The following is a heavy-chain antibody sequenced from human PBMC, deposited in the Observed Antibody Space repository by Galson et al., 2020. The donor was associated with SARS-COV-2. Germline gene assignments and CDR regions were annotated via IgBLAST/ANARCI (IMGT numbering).Heavy chain of an antibody. Sequence: GGSLRLSCAASGFTLSSYWMHWVRQAPGKGLVWVSRINSDGSSTSYADSVKGRFTISRDNAKNTLYLQMNSLRAEDTAVYYCARGMSFGFVAALDYWGQGTLVTVSS. J-gene: IGHJ4*02. CDR1: GFTLSSYW. CDR3: ARGMSFGFVAALDY. CDR2: INSDGSST. D-gene: IGHD6-6*01. V-gene: IGHV3-74*01.